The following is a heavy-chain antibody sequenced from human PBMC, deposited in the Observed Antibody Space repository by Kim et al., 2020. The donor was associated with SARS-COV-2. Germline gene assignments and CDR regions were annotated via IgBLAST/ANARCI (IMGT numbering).Heavy chain of an antibody. D-gene: IGHD2-15*01. CDR1: GYTFTSYA. J-gene: IGHJ6*02. V-gene: IGHV1-3*01. Sequence: ASVKVSCKASGYTFTSYAMHWVRQAPGQRLEWMGWINAGNGNTKYSQKFQGRVTITRDTSASTAYMELSSLRSEDTAVYYCASTYCSGGSCYRQYYYYGMDVWGQGTTVTVSS. CDR3: ASTYCSGGSCYRQYYYYGMDV. CDR2: INAGNGNT.